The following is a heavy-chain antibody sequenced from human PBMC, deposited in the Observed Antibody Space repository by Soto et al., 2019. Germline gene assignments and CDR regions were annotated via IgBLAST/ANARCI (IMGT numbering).Heavy chain of an antibody. CDR3: ARTMVGARAGYFDY. J-gene: IGHJ4*02. D-gene: IGHD1-26*01. V-gene: IGHV4-61*01. Sequence: LSLTCTVSGGSVRSGSYYWSWIRQPPGKGLEWIGYIYYSGSTNYNPSLKSRVTISVDTSKNQFSLKLSSVTAADTAVYYCARTMVGARAGYFDYWGRGTLVTVSS. CDR2: IYYSGST. CDR1: GGSVRSGSYY.